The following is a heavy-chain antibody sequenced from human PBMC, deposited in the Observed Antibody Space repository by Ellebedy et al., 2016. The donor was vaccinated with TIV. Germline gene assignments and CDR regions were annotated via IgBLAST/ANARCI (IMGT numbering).Heavy chain of an antibody. J-gene: IGHJ5*02. CDR2: ICGSGGSGSGRCT. Sequence: PGGSLRLSCAASGFTFSSYAMSWVRKAPGKGLEWVSIICGSGGSGSGRCTSYADSVKGRFTISRDNSKNTLYLQMSSLRAEDTAVYYCAKDPDNWNDEGGDWFDPWGQGTLVTVSS. D-gene: IGHD1-20*01. V-gene: IGHV3-23*01. CDR3: AKDPDNWNDEGGDWFDP. CDR1: GFTFSSYA.